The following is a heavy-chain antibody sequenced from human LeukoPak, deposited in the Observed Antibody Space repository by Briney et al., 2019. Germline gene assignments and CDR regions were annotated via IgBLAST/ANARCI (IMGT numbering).Heavy chain of an antibody. D-gene: IGHD2-21*01. CDR3: ARERQDTILHSGAFDI. CDR2: IAIDGSHT. Sequence: GGSLRPSCAASGFTFSTYFMHWVRQAPGKGLEWVADIAIDGSHTFYVESVKGRFTISRDNSKNPLYLQMNSLRAEDTAVYFCARERQDTILHSGAFDIWGQATMVTLSS. CDR1: GFTFSTYF. V-gene: IGHV3-30-3*01. J-gene: IGHJ3*02.